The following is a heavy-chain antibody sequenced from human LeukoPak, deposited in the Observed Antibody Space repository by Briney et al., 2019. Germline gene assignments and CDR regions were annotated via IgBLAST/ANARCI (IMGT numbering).Heavy chain of an antibody. D-gene: IGHD1-26*01. J-gene: IGHJ4*02. CDR1: GGSVSSGNYY. V-gene: IGHV4-61*02. Sequence: SETLSLTCTVSGGSVSSGNYYWTWIRQPAGKGLERIGRIYTSGRTNYNPSLKSRVTISIDASKNQFSLRLSSVTAADTAVYYCTRGGELMNFWGQGTLVTVSS. CDR3: TRGGELMNF. CDR2: IYTSGRT.